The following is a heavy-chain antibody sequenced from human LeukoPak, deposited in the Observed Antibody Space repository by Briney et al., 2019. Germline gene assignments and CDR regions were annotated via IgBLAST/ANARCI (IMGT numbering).Heavy chain of an antibody. V-gene: IGHV3-7*01. CDR2: IKQDGSEK. J-gene: IGHJ4*02. CDR1: GFTFSSYW. Sequence: GGSLRLSCAASGFTFSSYWMSWVRQAPGKGLEWVANIKQDGSEKYYVDSVKGRFTISRDNSKNTLYLQMNSLRAEDTAVYYCANRPTYYYDSSGYPADYWGQGTLVTVSS. D-gene: IGHD3-22*01. CDR3: ANRPTYYYDSSGYPADY.